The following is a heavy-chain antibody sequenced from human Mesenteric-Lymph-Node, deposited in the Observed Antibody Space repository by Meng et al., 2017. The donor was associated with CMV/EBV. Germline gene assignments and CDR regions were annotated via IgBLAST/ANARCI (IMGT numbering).Heavy chain of an antibody. V-gene: IGHV5-51*01. Sequence: GESLKISCKGSGYRFTTYWTGWVRQMPGKGLELMGIIYPGDSRTKYSPSFQGQVTISADKSISTAYLQWSSLKASDTAMYYCARLPDTGGYSLWSAFHIWGQGTKVTVSS. CDR2: IYPGDSRT. CDR3: ARLPDTGGYSLWSAFHI. J-gene: IGHJ3*02. CDR1: GYRFTTYW. D-gene: IGHD3-16*01.